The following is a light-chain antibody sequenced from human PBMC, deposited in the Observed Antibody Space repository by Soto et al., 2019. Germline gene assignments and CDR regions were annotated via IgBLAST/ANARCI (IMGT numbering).Light chain of an antibody. Sequence: DIVLTQSPLCLPVTPGEPASISCRSSQSLLHSNGYTYLDWYLQKPGQSPQLLIYMVSNRASGVPDRFSGSGSGTDFTLKISRVEAEDVGVYYCMQALQTRTFGQGTKLEIK. CDR3: MQALQTRT. J-gene: IGKJ2*01. CDR2: MVS. CDR1: QSLLHSNGYTY. V-gene: IGKV2-28*01.